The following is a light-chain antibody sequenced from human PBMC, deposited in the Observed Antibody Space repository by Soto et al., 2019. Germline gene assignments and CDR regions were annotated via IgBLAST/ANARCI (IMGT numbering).Light chain of an antibody. J-gene: IGKJ4*01. V-gene: IGKV2-28*01. CDR3: MQALQTPFT. CDR2: LGS. CDR1: QSLLHSNGYNY. Sequence: DIVMTQSPLSLPVTPGEPASISCRSSQSLLHSNGYNYLDWYLQKPGQSPQLLIYLGSNWASGVPDRFSGSGSGTDFTLKISRVEAEDVGVYYCMQALQTPFTFGGGTKVEIK.